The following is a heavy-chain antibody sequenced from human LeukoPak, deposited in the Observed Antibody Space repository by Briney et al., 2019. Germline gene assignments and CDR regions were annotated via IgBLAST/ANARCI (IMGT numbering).Heavy chain of an antibody. CDR1: GYSFTTYW. CDR3: ARHNWNDSPADY. V-gene: IGHV5-51*01. Sequence: GESLKISCKVSGYSFTTYWIGWVRQMPGKGLEWMGIIYPGDSDTRYSPSFQGQVTISADKSISTAYLQWSSLRASDTAMYYCARHNWNDSPADYWGQGTLVTVSS. D-gene: IGHD1-20*01. J-gene: IGHJ4*02. CDR2: IYPGDSDT.